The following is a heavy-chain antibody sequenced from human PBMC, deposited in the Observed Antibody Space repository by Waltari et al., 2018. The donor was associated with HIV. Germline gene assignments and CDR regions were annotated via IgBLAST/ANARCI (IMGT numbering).Heavy chain of an antibody. CDR3: ARDEVGATHVDY. J-gene: IGHJ4*02. D-gene: IGHD1-26*01. CDR1: GYSISSGYY. Sequence: QVQLQESGPGLVKPSETLSLTCTVSGYSISSGYYWGWIRQPPGKGLDWIGSIYHSGSTYYNPALKSRVTISVDTSKNQFSLKLSSVTAADTAVYYCARDEVGATHVDYWGQGTLVTVSS. V-gene: IGHV4-38-2*02. CDR2: IYHSGST.